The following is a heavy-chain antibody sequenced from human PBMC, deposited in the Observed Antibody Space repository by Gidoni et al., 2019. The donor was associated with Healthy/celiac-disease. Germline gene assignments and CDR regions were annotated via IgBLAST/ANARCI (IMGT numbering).Heavy chain of an antibody. CDR2: IWCDGSNK. CDR1: GFTCSSYG. J-gene: IGHJ6*02. Sequence: QVQLVESGGGVVQPGRSLRLPWAAAGFTCSSYGMHWVRQAPGKGLEWVAVIWCDGSNKYYADSVKGRFTISRDNSKNTLYLQMNSLRAEDTAVYYCARGRIAAAGYYYYGMDVWGQGTTVTVSS. V-gene: IGHV3-33*01. D-gene: IGHD6-13*01. CDR3: ARGRIAAAGYYYYGMDV.